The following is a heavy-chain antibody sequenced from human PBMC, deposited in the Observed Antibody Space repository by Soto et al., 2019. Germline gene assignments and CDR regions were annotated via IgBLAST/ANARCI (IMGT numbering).Heavy chain of an antibody. V-gene: IGHV3-30-3*01. J-gene: IGHJ4*02. CDR3: ARASSGWYHEIGFDY. CDR1: GFTFSSYA. D-gene: IGHD6-19*01. Sequence: GGSLRLSCAASGFTFSSYAMHWVRQAPGKGLEWVAVISYDGSNKYYADSVKGRFTISRDNSKNTLYLQMNSLRAEDTAVYYCARASSGWYHEIGFDYWGQGTLVTVSS. CDR2: ISYDGSNK.